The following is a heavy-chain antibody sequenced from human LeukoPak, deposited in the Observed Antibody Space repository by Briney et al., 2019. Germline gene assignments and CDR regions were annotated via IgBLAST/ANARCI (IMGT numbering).Heavy chain of an antibody. V-gene: IGHV3-23*01. CDR1: GFTFSHYA. J-gene: IGHJ4*02. Sequence: GGSLRLSCAASGFTFSHYAMTWVRQAPGKGLEWVSSVSGSGASTFYADSVKGRFTISRDNSKDTLYLQMNSLRAEDTAVYYCASRHTSMDYFDYWGQGALDTVSS. CDR2: VSGSGAST. CDR3: ASRHTSMDYFDY. D-gene: IGHD5-18*01.